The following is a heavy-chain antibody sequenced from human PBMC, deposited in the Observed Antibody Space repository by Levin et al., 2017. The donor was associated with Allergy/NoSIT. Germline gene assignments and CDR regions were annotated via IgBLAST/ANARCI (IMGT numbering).Heavy chain of an antibody. D-gene: IGHD3-22*01. CDR3: AARPNLGEYYYDSSGYDFFDDY. CDR2: IIPIFGTA. V-gene: IGHV1-69*13. CDR1: GGTFSSYA. J-gene: IGHJ4*02. Sequence: SVKVSCKASGGTFSSYAISWVRQAPGQGLEWMGGIIPIFGTANYAQKFQGRVTITADESTSTAYMELSSLRSEDTAVYYCAARPNLGEYYYDSSGYDFFDDYWGQGTLVTVSS.